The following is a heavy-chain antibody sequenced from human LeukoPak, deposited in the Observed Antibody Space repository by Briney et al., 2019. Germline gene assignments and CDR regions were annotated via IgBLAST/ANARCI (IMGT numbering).Heavy chain of an antibody. CDR3: TARYFDWLFQDY. D-gene: IGHD3-9*01. V-gene: IGHV3-15*01. Sequence: GGSLRLSRAAPGFTLSNALMSWVRQAPGKGLEWVGRIKSKTDGGTTDYAAPVKGRFTISRDDSKNTLYLQMNSLKTEGTAAYYCTARYFDWLFQDYWGQGTLVTVSS. CDR2: IKSKTDGGTT. CDR1: GFTLSNAL. J-gene: IGHJ4*02.